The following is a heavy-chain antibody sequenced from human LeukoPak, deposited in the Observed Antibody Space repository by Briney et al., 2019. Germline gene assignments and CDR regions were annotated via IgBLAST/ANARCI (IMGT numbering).Heavy chain of an antibody. J-gene: IGHJ4*02. D-gene: IGHD5-24*01. Sequence: SETLSLTSTVSSDSISTYDWRWNRQPPGKGLTGTGCVYYSGNTNYNPSLKSRVTISVDTSKNQFSLQLRSVTAADTAVYYCARGVWLQSYYLDYWGQGTLVTVSS. CDR1: SDSISTYD. CDR3: ARGVWLQSYYLDY. V-gene: IGHV4-59*01. CDR2: VYYSGNT.